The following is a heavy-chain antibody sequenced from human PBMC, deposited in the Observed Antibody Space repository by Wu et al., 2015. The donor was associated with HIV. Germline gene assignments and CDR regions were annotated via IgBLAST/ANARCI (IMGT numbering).Heavy chain of an antibody. CDR2: IIPVFDRV. CDR3: VGPYTGYAYDTFDV. J-gene: IGHJ3*01. CDR1: GGTFSSRA. V-gene: IGHV1-69*13. D-gene: IGHD5-12*01. Sequence: QVHLVQSGAEVKKPGSSVKVSCTASGGTFSSRAISWVRQAPGQGLGWMGRIIPVFDRVHYKQKFQGRVFITADEATSTVYMELSSLSSDDTAVYYCVGPYTGYAYDTFDVWGQGTLVTVPS.